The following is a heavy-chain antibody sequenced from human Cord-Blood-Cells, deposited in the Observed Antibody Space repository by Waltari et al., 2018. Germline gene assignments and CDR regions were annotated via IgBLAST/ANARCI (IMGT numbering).Heavy chain of an antibody. CDR1: GGSISSGAYY. J-gene: IGHJ4*02. CDR2: IYYSGST. CDR3: AREDVGATTSSYDY. Sequence: QVQLEESGPGLVKPSQTLSLTCTVSGGSISSGAYYWGWLRPPPGKGLEWIGYIYYSGSTYYNPSLKSRVTISVDTSKNQFSLKLSSVTAADTAVYYCAREDVGATTSSYDYWGQGTLVTVSS. D-gene: IGHD1-26*01. V-gene: IGHV4-30-4*01.